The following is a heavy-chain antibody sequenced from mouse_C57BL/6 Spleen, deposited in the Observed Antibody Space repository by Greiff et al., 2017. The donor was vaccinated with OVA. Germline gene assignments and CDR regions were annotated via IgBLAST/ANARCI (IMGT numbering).Heavy chain of an antibody. CDR3: ARTPDGYYAMDY. CDR2: INPSTGGT. Sequence: DVQLQESGPELVKPGASVKISCKASGYSFTGYYMNWVKQSPEKSLEWIGEINPSTGGTTYNQKFKAKATLTVDKSSSTAYMQLKSLTSEDSAVYYCARTPDGYYAMDYWGQGTSVTVSS. D-gene: IGHD2-3*01. J-gene: IGHJ4*01. CDR1: GYSFTGYY. V-gene: IGHV1-42*01.